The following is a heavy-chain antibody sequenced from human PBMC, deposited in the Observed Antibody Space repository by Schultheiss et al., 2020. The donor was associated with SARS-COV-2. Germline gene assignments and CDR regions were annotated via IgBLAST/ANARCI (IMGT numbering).Heavy chain of an antibody. CDR2: ISGSGSST. Sequence: GGSLRLSCAASGFTFSSYAMSWVRQAPGKGLEWVSAISGSGSSTYYADSVKGRFTISRDNSKNTLYLQVKSLRAEDTAVYYCAKDGEVMRFDAWGQGNLVTGAS. CDR1: GFTFSSYA. V-gene: IGHV3-23*01. CDR3: AKDGEVMRFDA. J-gene: IGHJ5*02. D-gene: IGHD3-16*01.